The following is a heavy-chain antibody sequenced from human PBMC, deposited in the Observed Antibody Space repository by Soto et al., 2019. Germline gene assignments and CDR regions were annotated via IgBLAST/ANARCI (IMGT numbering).Heavy chain of an antibody. CDR3: ATIVGANDY. J-gene: IGHJ4*02. CDR1: RASIYTYS. Sequence: SETLSLTCTVSRASIYTYSWTWIRQPAGKGLQWIGHIYSSGSANYSPSLKSRVSMSVDSSKNQISLKLSSVTAADMAVYYCATIVGANDYWGQGTLVTVSS. D-gene: IGHD1-26*01. CDR2: IYSSGSA. V-gene: IGHV4-4*07.